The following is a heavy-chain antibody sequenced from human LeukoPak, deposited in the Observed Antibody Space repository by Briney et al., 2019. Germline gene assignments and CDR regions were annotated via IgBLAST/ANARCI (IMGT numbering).Heavy chain of an antibody. CDR2: INPSSGGT. CDR1: GYTFTGYY. J-gene: IGHJ3*02. V-gene: IGHV1-2*02. CDR3: ARAGVWDYSDSSGYHNAAFDI. Sequence: GASVKVSCKASGYTFTGYYMHWVQQAPGQGLEWMGWINPSSGGTNYAQKFQGRVTVTRDTSISTAYMDLSRLRSDDTAAYYCARAGVWDYSDSSGYHNAAFDIWGQGTMVTVSS. D-gene: IGHD3-22*01.